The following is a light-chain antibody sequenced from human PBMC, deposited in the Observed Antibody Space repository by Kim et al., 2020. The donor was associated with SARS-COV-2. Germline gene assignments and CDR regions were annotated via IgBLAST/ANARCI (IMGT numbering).Light chain of an antibody. CDR3: QQCSNRPPYT. V-gene: IGKV3-15*01. CDR1: QNVNSD. Sequence: EIVMTQSPATLSVSPGERATLSCRASQNVNSDLAWYQQRPGQAPRILFYGASTRATGVPASFSGSGSGTEFTLTISSLQSEDFAVYYCQQCSNRPPYTFGQGTKLEI. J-gene: IGKJ2*01. CDR2: GAS.